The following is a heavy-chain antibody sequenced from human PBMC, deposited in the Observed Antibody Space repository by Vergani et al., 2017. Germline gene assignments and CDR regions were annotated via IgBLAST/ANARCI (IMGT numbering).Heavy chain of an antibody. Sequence: QVDLQESGPGLVKSSETLSLNCAVSGYSVGSGYYWGWIRQPPGRGLEWIGCVHRNGNTYYTSSLRSRATISRDTSKNQFSLRLTSVTAADTAVYYCARGVRGYSRTSCSPYYFDYWGQGTLVTVSA. D-gene: IGHD2-2*01. CDR1: GYSVGSGYY. V-gene: IGHV4-38-2*01. J-gene: IGHJ4*02. CDR3: ARGVRGYSRTSCSPYYFDY. CDR2: VHRNGNT.